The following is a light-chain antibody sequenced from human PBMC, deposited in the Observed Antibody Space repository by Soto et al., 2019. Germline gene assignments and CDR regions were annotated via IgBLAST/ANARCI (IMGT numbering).Light chain of an antibody. J-gene: IGKJ2*03. CDR2: GAF. CDR1: QSVGTT. Sequence: EIVLTHSPGTLALSPGERATLSVSASQSVGTTLAWYQQKPGQAPRLLIYGAFTRVTGIPARFSGSGSGTEFTLTISSLQSEDFAVYYCQQYREWPIYSFGQGTKVDI. CDR3: QQYREWPIYS. V-gene: IGKV3-15*01.